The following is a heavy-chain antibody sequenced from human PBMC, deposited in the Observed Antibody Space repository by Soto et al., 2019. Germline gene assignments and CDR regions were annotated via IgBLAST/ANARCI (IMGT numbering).Heavy chain of an antibody. CDR3: ARESEDLTSNFDY. V-gene: IGHV3-21*06. CDR2: ISSTTNYI. Sequence: XGSLRLSCAAAGFIFTRYSMNWVRQAPGKGLEWVSSISSTTNYIYYGDSMKGRFTISRDNAKNSLYLEMNSLRAEDTAVYYCARESEDLTSNFDYWGQGTLVTVSS. CDR1: GFIFTRYS. J-gene: IGHJ4*02.